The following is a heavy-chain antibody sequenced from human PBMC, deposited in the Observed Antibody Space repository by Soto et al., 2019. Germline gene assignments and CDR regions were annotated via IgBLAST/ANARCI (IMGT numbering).Heavy chain of an antibody. D-gene: IGHD2-15*01. CDR1: GFTFSSYA. J-gene: IGHJ4*02. CDR2: ISGSGGST. V-gene: IGHV3-23*01. Sequence: EVQLLESGGGLVQPGGSLRLFCAASGFTFSSYAMSWVRQAPGKGLEWVSAISGSGGSTYYADSVKGRFTISRDNSKNTLYLQMNSLRAEDTAVYYCAKAHRSMVAANAIDYWGQGTLVTVSS. CDR3: AKAHRSMVAANAIDY.